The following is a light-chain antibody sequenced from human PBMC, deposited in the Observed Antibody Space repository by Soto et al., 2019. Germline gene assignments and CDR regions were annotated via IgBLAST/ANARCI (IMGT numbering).Light chain of an antibody. CDR1: QSVSTT. J-gene: IGKJ1*01. CDR3: QQYKDWPTT. Sequence: SPCTPYHSPEQRASLSCRASQSVSTTVAWYHQKPGQAPRLLVYGASTRATGIPARFSGSGAGTDFTLTITSLQSEDFGVYFCQQYKDWPTTFGLGTKVDIK. CDR2: GAS. V-gene: IGKV3-15*01.